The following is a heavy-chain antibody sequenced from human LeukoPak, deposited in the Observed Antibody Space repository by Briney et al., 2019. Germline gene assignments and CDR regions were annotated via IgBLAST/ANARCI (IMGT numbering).Heavy chain of an antibody. Sequence: SETLSLTCTVSGGSISSSSYYWGWIRQPPGKGLEWIGSIYYSGSTYYNPSLKSRVTISVDTSKNQFSLKLSSVTAADTAVYYCARVARITMIVVVITDDAFDIWGQGTMVTVSS. J-gene: IGHJ3*02. CDR3: ARVARITMIVVVITDDAFDI. V-gene: IGHV4-39*07. CDR2: IYYSGST. CDR1: GGSISSSSYY. D-gene: IGHD3-22*01.